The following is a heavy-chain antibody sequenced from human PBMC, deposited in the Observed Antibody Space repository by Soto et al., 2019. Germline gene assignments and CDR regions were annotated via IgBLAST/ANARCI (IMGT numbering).Heavy chain of an antibody. Sequence: QVQLVESGGGVVQPGRSLRLSCAASGFTFSSYGMHWVRQAPGKGLEWVAVISYDGSNKYYADSVKGRFTISRDNSKNTLYLQMSSLRAEDTAVYYYVKAGSSGWPYYCGMDGWGQGAPVTVS. CDR1: GFTFSSYG. J-gene: IGHJ6*02. D-gene: IGHD6-19*01. CDR2: ISYDGSNK. CDR3: VKAGSSGWPYYCGMDG. V-gene: IGHV3-30*18.